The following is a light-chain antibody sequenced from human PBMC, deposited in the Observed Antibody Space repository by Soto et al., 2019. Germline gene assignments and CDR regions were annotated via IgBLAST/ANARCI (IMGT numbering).Light chain of an antibody. J-gene: IGKJ1*01. V-gene: IGKV1-5*03. CDR3: QQYCSYSPWT. CDR1: QSIGSW. CDR2: KAS. Sequence: DIQMTQSPSTLSASVGDRVTITCRASQSIGSWLAWYQQKPGKAPKLLIYKASSLESGVPSRFSDSRSGPEFTLTISSLQPDDFASYYCQQYCSYSPWTFGQGTKVEIK.